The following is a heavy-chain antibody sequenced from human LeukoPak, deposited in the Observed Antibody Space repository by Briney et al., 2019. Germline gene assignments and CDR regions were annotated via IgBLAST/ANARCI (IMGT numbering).Heavy chain of an antibody. CDR1: GGSFSGYY. V-gene: IGHV4-34*01. CDR3: ARWGYYDSSGYYHSYFDY. CDR2: INHSGST. Sequence: PSETLSLTCAVYGGSFSGYYWSWIRQPPGKGLEWIGEINHSGSTNYNPSLKSRVTISVDTSKNQSSLKLSSVTAADTAVYYCARWGYYDSSGYYHSYFDYWGQGTLVTVSS. J-gene: IGHJ4*02. D-gene: IGHD3-22*01.